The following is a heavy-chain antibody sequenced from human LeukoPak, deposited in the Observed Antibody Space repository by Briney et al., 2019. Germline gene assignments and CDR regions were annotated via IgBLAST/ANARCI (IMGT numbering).Heavy chain of an antibody. CDR3: AITPGDGGWYPYYFDY. D-gene: IGHD6-19*01. CDR2: IYHSGST. Sequence: SETLSLTCTVSGGSISSYYWGWIRQPPGKGLEWIGTIYHSGSTYYNPSLKSRVTISVDTSKNQFSLKLSSVTAADTAVYYCAITPGDGGWYPYYFDYWGQGTLVTVSS. V-gene: IGHV4-59*04. CDR1: GGSISSYY. J-gene: IGHJ4*02.